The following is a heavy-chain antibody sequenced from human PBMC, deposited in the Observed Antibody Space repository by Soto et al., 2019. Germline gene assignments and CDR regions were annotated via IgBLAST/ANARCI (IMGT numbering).Heavy chain of an antibody. CDR2: ISGSGGST. Sequence: PGGSLRLSCAASGFTFSSYAMSWVRQAPGKGLEWVSAISGSGGSTYYADSVKGRFTISRDNSKNTLYLQMNSLRAEDTAVYYCAKPSQYYDVWSGYLAYFDYWGQGTLVTVSS. V-gene: IGHV3-23*01. D-gene: IGHD3-3*01. CDR3: AKPSQYYDVWSGYLAYFDY. J-gene: IGHJ4*02. CDR1: GFTFSSYA.